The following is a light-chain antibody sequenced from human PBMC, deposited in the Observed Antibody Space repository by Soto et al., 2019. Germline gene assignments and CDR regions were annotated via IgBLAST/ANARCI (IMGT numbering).Light chain of an antibody. Sequence: EIELTQSPGTLSVSPGETVTLACRVSPPLDTPYMAWFQAKAGLPPRMLIHQSSLRLPGVGDRFSGSGSGSDFSLTINGVEADDCAVYYCHQYSRTPFTFGQGTNLEIK. CDR2: QSS. V-gene: IGKV3-20*01. CDR1: PPLDTPY. CDR3: HQYSRTPFT. J-gene: IGKJ2*01.